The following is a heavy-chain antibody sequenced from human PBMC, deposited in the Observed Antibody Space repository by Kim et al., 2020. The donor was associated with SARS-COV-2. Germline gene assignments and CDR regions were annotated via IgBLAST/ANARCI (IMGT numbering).Heavy chain of an antibody. CDR2: ISSSSSYI. D-gene: IGHD3-10*01. CDR3: ARDSIPGDYGHGSYYGMDV. J-gene: IGHJ6*02. V-gene: IGHV3-21*01. CDR1: GFTFSSYS. Sequence: GGSMRLSCAASGFTFSSYSMNWVRQAPGKGLEWVSSISSSSSYIYYADSVKGRFTISRDNAKNSLYLQMNSLRAEDTAVYYCARDSIPGDYGHGSYYGMDVWGQGTTVTVSS.